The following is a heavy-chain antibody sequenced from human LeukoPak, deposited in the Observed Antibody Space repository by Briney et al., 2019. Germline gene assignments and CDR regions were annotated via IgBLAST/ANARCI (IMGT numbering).Heavy chain of an antibody. Sequence: ATVKVSCKASGYTFTSYGISWVRQAPGQGLEWMGWISGYNGNTNYAQKLQGRVTMTTDTSTRTAYMELRSLRSDDTAVYYCARDLEQHSDYWGQGTLVTVSS. D-gene: IGHD1/OR15-1a*01. CDR3: ARDLEQHSDY. CDR2: ISGYNGNT. J-gene: IGHJ4*02. CDR1: GYTFTSYG. V-gene: IGHV1-18*01.